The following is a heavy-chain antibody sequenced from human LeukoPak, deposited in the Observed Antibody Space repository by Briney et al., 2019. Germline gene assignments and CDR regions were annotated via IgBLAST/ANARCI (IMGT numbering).Heavy chain of an antibody. CDR3: ARGPGSRYDFWSGYRPRLKSIDAFDI. CDR2: INHSGST. V-gene: IGHV4-34*01. CDR1: GGSFSGYY. J-gene: IGHJ3*02. D-gene: IGHD3-3*01. Sequence: SETLSLTCAVYGGSFSGYYWSWIRQPPGKGLEWIGEINHSGSTNYNPSLKSRVTISVDTSENQFSLKLSSVTAADTAVYYCARGPGSRYDFWSGYRPRLKSIDAFDIWGQGTMVTVSS.